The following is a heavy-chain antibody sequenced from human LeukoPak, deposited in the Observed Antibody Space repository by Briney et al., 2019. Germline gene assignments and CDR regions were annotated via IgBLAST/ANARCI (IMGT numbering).Heavy chain of an antibody. V-gene: IGHV3-30*02. CDR1: GFTFSSYG. CDR3: ARGYGESHFDY. D-gene: IGHD5-18*01. J-gene: IGHJ4*02. CDR2: IRYDGSNQ. Sequence: PGGSLRLSCAASGFTFSSYGMHLVRQTPGKGLEWVSFIRYDGSNQYYADSVKGRFTTSRDNSKNTLYLQMNSLKPEDTAVYFCARGYGESHFDYWGQGTLVTVSS.